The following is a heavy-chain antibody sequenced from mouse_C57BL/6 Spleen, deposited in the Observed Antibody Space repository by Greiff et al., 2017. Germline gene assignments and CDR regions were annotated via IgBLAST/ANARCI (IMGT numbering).Heavy chain of an antibody. CDR2: ISPGDGDT. J-gene: IGHJ3*01. CDR1: GYAFSSSW. Sequence: QVQLKASGPELVKPGASVKISCKASGYAFSSSWMNWVKQRPGTGLEWIGRISPGDGDTNYTGKFKGKATLTADNSSSTAYMQLSSLTSEDSAVYFCADDYAKFAYWGQGTLVTVSA. CDR3: ADDYAKFAY. D-gene: IGHD2-4*01. V-gene: IGHV1-82*01.